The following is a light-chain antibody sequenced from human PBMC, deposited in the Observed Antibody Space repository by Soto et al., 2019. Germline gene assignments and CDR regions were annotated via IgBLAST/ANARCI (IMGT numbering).Light chain of an antibody. CDR3: QHALKYPEA. V-gene: IGKV2-28*01. Sequence: DTAMTESPRSLPVTPGEPAPISCRSSASLLHSNGKNSLDWYLQKPGQSPQLLIYLGSNRDSGVPERLSGSGSGTDFTLTISRVEADDVGNYYCQHALKYPEAFGQGTKVEIK. CDR1: ASLLHSNGKNS. CDR2: LGS. J-gene: IGKJ1*01.